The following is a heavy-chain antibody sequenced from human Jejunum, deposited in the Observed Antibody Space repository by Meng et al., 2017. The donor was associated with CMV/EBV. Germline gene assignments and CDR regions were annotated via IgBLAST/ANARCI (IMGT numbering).Heavy chain of an antibody. D-gene: IGHD7-27*01. J-gene: IGHJ5*02. CDR2: INPNSGGT. CDR1: GYTFTGYY. Sequence: CKASGYTFTGYYMHWVRQAPGQGLEWMGWINPNSGGTNYAQKFQGRVTMTRDTSITTAYMDLSRLTSDDTAVYYCARSIRPGVGWFDPWGQGTLVTVSS. V-gene: IGHV1-2*02. CDR3: ARSIRPGVGWFDP.